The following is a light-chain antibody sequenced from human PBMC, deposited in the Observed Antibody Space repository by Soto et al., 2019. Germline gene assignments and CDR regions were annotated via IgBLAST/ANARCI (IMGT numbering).Light chain of an antibody. CDR1: QSVSSSY. CDR3: QQYGSSPYT. V-gene: IGKV3-20*01. Sequence: IVLAQSPGTLSLSPGERATLSCRASQSVSSSYLGWYKQKPGQAPRLLIYAASSRATGIPDRFNGSGSATDFTLTISRLETEDFAVYYCQQYGSSPYTFGQGTKLEIK. J-gene: IGKJ2*01. CDR2: AAS.